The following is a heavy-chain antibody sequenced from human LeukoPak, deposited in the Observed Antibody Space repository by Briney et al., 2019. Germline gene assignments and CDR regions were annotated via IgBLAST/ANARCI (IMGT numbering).Heavy chain of an antibody. D-gene: IGHD3-10*01. V-gene: IGHV4-30-2*01. Sequence: SETLSLTCAVSGGSISSGGYSWSWIRQPPGKGLEWIGYIYHSGSTYYNPSLKSRVTISVDRSKNQFSLKLSSVTAADTAVYYCASSNYYGSGTAAVWGQETLVTVFS. CDR1: GGSISSGGYS. CDR3: ASSNYYGSGTAAV. J-gene: IGHJ4*02. CDR2: IYHSGST.